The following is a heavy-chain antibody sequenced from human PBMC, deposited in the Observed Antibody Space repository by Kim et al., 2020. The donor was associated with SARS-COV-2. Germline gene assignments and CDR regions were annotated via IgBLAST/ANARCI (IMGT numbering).Heavy chain of an antibody. Sequence: SLKSRVTISVDTSKNRFSLKLGSVTAADTAVYYCARDSVLMVYASEGFDYWGQGTLVTVSS. J-gene: IGHJ4*02. CDR3: ARDSVLMVYASEGFDY. D-gene: IGHD2-8*01. V-gene: IGHV4-30-2*04.